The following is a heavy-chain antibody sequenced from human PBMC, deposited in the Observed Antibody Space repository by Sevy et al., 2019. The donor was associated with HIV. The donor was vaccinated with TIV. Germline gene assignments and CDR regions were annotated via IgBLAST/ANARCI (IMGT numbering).Heavy chain of an antibody. V-gene: IGHV4-34*01. J-gene: IGHJ4*02. CDR2: INHSGST. CDR1: GGSFSDYY. CDR3: AGGSCSGGSCYPYYFDY. Sequence: SETLSLTCAVYGGSFSDYYWSWIRQPPGKGLEWIGEINHSGSTNYNLSLKSRVTISVDTSKNQFSLKVNSVTAADTAVYYCAGGSCSGGSCYPYYFDYRGQGTLVTVSS. D-gene: IGHD2-15*01.